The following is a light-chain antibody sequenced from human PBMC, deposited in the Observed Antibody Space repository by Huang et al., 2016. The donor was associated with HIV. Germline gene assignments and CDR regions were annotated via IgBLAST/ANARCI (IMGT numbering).Light chain of an antibody. J-gene: IGKJ2*01. CDR3: QQSYRIPRT. CDR1: QSISKY. V-gene: IGKV1-39*01. CDR2: GAS. Sequence: DIQMTQSPSSLSASVGDRVIITCRASQSISKYLNLYQQMPGKAPKLLIYGASSLQGGVSSRFTGSGSGTDFTLTISSLQPEDAATYYCQQSYRIPRTFGLGTLLEI.